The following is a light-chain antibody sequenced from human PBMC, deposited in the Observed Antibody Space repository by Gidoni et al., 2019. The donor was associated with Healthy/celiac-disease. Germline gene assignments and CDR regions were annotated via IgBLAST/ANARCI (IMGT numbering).Light chain of an antibody. CDR2: DVS. CDR3: SSYISSSTPLV. Sequence: QSALTQPASVSGSPGQSITISCTGTSSDVGGYNSGSLYQQHPGKAPKLMIYDVSNRPAGVSNRFSGSKSGNTASLTISGLQAEDEADYYCSSYISSSTPLVFGTGTKVTVL. CDR1: SSDVGGYNS. J-gene: IGLJ1*01. V-gene: IGLV2-14*03.